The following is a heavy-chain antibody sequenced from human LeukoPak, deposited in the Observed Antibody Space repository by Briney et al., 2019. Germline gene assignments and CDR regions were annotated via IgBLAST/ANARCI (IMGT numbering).Heavy chain of an antibody. CDR1: GFTFSSYS. J-gene: IGHJ6*03. CDR3: ARGHDYYYMDV. CDR2: ISSSSSYI. Sequence: GGSLRLSCAASGFTFSSYSMNWVRQAPGKGLEWVSSISSSSSYIYYADSVKGRFTISRDNAKNSLYLQMNSLRAEDTTVYYCARGHDYYYMDVWGKGTTVTVSS. V-gene: IGHV3-21*01.